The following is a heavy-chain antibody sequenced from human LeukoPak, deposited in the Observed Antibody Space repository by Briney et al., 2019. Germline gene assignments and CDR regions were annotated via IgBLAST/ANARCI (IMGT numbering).Heavy chain of an antibody. CDR2: ISYDGSYK. J-gene: IGHJ4*02. CDR3: AKDMRIAAAGFDY. CDR1: GFTFSSYG. V-gene: IGHV3-30*18. D-gene: IGHD6-13*01. Sequence: GRSLRLSCAASGFTFSSYGMHWVRQAPGKGLEWVAVISYDGSYKYYADSVKGRFTISRDNSKNTLYLQMNSLRAEDTAVYYCAKDMRIAAAGFDYWGQGTLVTVSS.